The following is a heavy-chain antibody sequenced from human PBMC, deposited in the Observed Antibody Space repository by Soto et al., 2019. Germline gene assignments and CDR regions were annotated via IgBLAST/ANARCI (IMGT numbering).Heavy chain of an antibody. J-gene: IGHJ5*02. CDR3: ARRNVDIVMYWFDP. D-gene: IGHD5-12*01. CDR2: IYYSGST. CDR1: GGSISSGDYY. Sequence: PSETLSLTCTVSGGSISSGDYYWSWIRQPPGKGLEWIGYIYYSGSTYYNPSLKSRVTISVDTSKNQFSLKLSSVTAADTAVYYCARRNVDIVMYWFDPWGQGTLVTVSS. V-gene: IGHV4-30-4*01.